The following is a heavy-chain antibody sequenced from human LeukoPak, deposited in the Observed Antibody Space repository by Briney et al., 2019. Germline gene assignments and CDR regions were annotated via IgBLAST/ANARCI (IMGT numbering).Heavy chain of an antibody. CDR1: GYSFTSYW. CDR2: IYPGDSDT. D-gene: IGHD6-19*01. J-gene: IGHJ4*02. CDR3: ARLNSPGIAVAGTLYFDY. V-gene: IGHV5-51*01. Sequence: GESLKISCKGSGYSFTSYWIGWVRQMPGKGLEWMGIIYPGDSDTRYSPSFQGQVTISADKSISTAYLQWSSLKASDTAMYYCARLNSPGIAVAGTLYFDYWGQGTLVTVSS.